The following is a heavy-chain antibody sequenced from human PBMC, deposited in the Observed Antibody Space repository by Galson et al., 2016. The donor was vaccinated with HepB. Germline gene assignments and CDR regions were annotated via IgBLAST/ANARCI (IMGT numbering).Heavy chain of an antibody. Sequence: LSLTCGVSGASIISRDWWTWVRQPPGKGLEWIGQVYHSGTTNYSPSLKSRATISVDNSKNQFPLMLSSVTAADTAVYYCARQYTGSHLDYWGRGALVTVSS. CDR3: ARQYTGSHLDY. CDR2: VYHSGTT. J-gene: IGHJ4*02. CDR1: GASIISRDW. V-gene: IGHV4-4*02. D-gene: IGHD1-26*01.